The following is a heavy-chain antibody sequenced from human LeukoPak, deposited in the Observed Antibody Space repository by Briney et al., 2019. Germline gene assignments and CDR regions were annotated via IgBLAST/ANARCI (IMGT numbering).Heavy chain of an antibody. D-gene: IGHD5-18*01. CDR1: GFTFSSHA. CDR2: ISYDGSNK. J-gene: IGHJ4*02. V-gene: IGHV3-30*04. CDR3: ASKGIQLWLPHY. Sequence: GRSLRLSCAASGFTFSSHAMHWVRQAPGKGLEWVAVISYDGSNKYYADSVKGRFTISRDNSKNTLYLQMNSLRAEDTAVYYCASKGIQLWLPHYWGQGTLVTVSS.